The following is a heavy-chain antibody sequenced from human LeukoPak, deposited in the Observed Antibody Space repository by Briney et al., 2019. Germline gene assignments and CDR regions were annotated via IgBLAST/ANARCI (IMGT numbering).Heavy chain of an antibody. CDR3: STGSGHAFDI. D-gene: IGHD3-10*01. J-gene: IGHJ3*02. Sequence: GGSLRLSCAASGFTYSSYWMHWVRQVPGKGLVWVSRINSDGSSTSYADSVKGRFTISRDNAKNTLYVQMNSLRAEDTAVYYCSTGSGHAFDIWGRGTMVTVSS. V-gene: IGHV3-74*01. CDR2: INSDGSST. CDR1: GFTYSSYW.